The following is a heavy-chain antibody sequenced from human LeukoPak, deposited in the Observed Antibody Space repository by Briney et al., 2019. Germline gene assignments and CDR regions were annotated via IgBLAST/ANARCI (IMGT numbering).Heavy chain of an antibody. Sequence: ASVKVSCKASGYTFTSYGISWVRQAPGQGLEWMGWISAYNGNTNYAQKFQGRVTMTTDTSTSTAYMELRSLRSDDTAVYYCARDGSATYDFWSGSYPEWAVYYYFYMDVWGKGTTVTVSS. J-gene: IGHJ6*03. CDR3: ARDGSATYDFWSGSYPEWAVYYYFYMDV. CDR1: GYTFTSYG. V-gene: IGHV1-18*01. CDR2: ISAYNGNT. D-gene: IGHD3-3*01.